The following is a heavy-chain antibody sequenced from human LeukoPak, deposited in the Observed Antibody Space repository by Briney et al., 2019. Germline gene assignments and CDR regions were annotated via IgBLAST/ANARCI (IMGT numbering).Heavy chain of an antibody. D-gene: IGHD1-7*01. CDR3: ARDWYSYEGYFELLPGY. V-gene: IGHV1-2*02. CDR1: GYTFSNYA. Sequence: ASVKVSCKTSGYTFSNYAMNWVRQAPGQGLEWMGWINPNSGGTNYAQKFQGRVTMTRDTSISTAYMELSRLRSDDTAVYYCARDWYSYEGYFELLPGYWGQGTLVTVSS. CDR2: INPNSGGT. J-gene: IGHJ4*02.